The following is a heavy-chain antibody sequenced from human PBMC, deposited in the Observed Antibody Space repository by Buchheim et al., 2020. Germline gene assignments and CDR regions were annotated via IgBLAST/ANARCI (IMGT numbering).Heavy chain of an antibody. J-gene: IGHJ4*02. CDR3: DKIWSGYSGADY. CDR1: GFTMSSDG. V-gene: IGHV3-23*01. CDR2: IDAGGNS. D-gene: IGHD3-3*01. Sequence: DVQLLQSGGGLVQPGGSLRLSCAASGFTMSSDGMSWVRQAPGKGLEWVATIDAGGNSFHADSVKGRFTISRGDSKNTMYLQMNNLRAEDTAVYYCDKIWSGYSGADYWGQGTL.